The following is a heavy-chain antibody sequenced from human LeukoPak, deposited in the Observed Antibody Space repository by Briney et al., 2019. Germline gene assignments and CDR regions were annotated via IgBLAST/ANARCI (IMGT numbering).Heavy chain of an antibody. CDR2: IYYSGST. J-gene: IGHJ5*02. CDR1: GRSISSYY. CDR3: ARDQDWFDP. Sequence: SETLSLTCPVSGRSISSYYWSWIRQPPGKGLEWIGYIYYSGSTNYNPSLKSRVTISVDTSKNQFSLKLSSVTAADTAVYYWARDQDWFDPWGQGTLVTVSS. V-gene: IGHV4-59*01.